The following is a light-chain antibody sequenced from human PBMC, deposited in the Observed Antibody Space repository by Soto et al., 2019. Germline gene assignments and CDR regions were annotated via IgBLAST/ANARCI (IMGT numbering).Light chain of an antibody. CDR1: QSLLYGHGKTY. Sequence: DIVMTQTPLSLSVTPGQPASLSCKSSQSLLYGHGKTYLYWYLQKPGQPPRRLIYKVSNRDSGVPDRFGGSGSGTDFALKISRVEVEYVGVYYCMQGTHWATTFGQGTQLEIK. J-gene: IGKJ5*01. CDR3: MQGTHWATT. CDR2: KVS. V-gene: IGKV2-30*01.